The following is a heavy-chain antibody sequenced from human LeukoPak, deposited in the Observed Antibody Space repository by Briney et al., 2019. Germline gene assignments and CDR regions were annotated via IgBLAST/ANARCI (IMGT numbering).Heavy chain of an antibody. CDR3: ARVDTGAPHYFDY. J-gene: IGHJ4*02. CDR1: GGTFSSYA. Sequence: ASVTVSCTASGGTFSSYAISWVRQAPGQGLEWMGGIIPIFGTANYAQKFQGRVTITADESTSTAYMELSSLRSEDTAVYYCARVDTGAPHYFDYWGQGTLVTVSS. D-gene: IGHD1-14*01. CDR2: IIPIFGTA. V-gene: IGHV1-69*13.